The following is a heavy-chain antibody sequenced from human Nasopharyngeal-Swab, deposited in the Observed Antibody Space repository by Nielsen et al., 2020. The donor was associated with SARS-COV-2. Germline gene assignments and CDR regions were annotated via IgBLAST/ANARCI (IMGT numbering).Heavy chain of an antibody. CDR2: IYYSGST. CDR3: ARVGSWFGLYYFDY. V-gene: IGHV4-31*02. Sequence: SCTVSGGSISSGGYYWSWIRQHPGKGLEWIGYIYYSGSTYYNPSLKSRVTISVDTSKNQFSLKLSSVTAADTAVYYCARVGSWFGLYYFDYWGQGTLVTVSS. J-gene: IGHJ4*02. D-gene: IGHD3-10*01. CDR1: GGSISSGGYY.